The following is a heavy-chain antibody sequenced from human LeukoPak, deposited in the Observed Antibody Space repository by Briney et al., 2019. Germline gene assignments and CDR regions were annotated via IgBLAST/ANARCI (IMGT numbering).Heavy chain of an antibody. V-gene: IGHV3-9*01. CDR3: AKDGDYYGSGSFDPTTLYYFDY. CDR1: GFTFDDYA. Sequence: SLRLSCAASGFTFDDYAMHWVRQAPGKGLEWVSGISWNSGSIGYADSVKGRFTISRDNAKNSLYLQMNSLRAEDTALYYCAKDGDYYGSGSFDPTTLYYFDYWGQGTLVTVSS. J-gene: IGHJ4*02. CDR2: ISWNSGSI. D-gene: IGHD3-10*01.